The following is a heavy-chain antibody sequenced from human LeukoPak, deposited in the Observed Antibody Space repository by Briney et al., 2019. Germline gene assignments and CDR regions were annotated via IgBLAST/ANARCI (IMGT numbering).Heavy chain of an antibody. D-gene: IGHD3-3*01. CDR3: ARALNDFWSGYYYDPFDY. CDR1: GYTFTGYY. Sequence: ASVKVSCKASGYTFTGYYMHWVRQAPGQGLEWMGWINPNSGGTNYAQKFQGRVTMTRDTSISTAYMELSRLRSDDTAVYYCARALNDFWSGYYYDPFDYWGQGTLVTVSS. J-gene: IGHJ4*02. CDR2: INPNSGGT. V-gene: IGHV1-2*02.